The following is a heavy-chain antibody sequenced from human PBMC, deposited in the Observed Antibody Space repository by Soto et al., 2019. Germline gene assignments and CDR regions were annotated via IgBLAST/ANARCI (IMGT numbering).Heavy chain of an antibody. V-gene: IGHV3-30-3*01. D-gene: IGHD4-4*01. CDR2: ISYDGSNK. CDR1: GFTFSSYA. CDR3: ARGDNDYSNYVFGY. Sequence: QVQLVESGGGVVQPGRSLRLSCAASGFTFSSYAMHWVRQAPGKGLEWVAVISYDGSNKYYADSVKGRFTISRDNSKNTLYVQMNSLIAEDTGVYYCARGDNDYSNYVFGYWGQGTLVTVSS. J-gene: IGHJ4*02.